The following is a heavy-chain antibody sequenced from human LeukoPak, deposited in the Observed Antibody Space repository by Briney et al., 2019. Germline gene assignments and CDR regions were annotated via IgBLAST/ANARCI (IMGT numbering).Heavy chain of an antibody. D-gene: IGHD4-17*01. CDR3: ARVPSDYGDYVDAFDI. J-gene: IGHJ3*02. CDR1: GGSIRSSYYY. V-gene: IGHV4-30-4*01. CDR2: IYYSGST. Sequence: SETLSLTCTVSGGSIRSSYYYWGWIRQPPGKGLEWIGYIYYSGSTYYNPSLKSRVTISVDTSKNQFSLKLSSVTAADTAVYYCARVPSDYGDYVDAFDIWGQGTMVTVSS.